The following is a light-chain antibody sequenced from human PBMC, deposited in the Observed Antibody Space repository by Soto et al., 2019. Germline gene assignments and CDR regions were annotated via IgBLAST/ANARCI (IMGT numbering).Light chain of an antibody. J-gene: IGLJ2*01. CDR1: SSDIGAYNY. V-gene: IGLV2-8*01. CDR3: SSYAGFSNLV. CDR2: EVS. Sequence: QSALTQPPSASGSPGQSVTISCTGTSSDIGAYNYVSWYQQHPGKAPKLIISEVSKRTSGVPDRFSGSKSGNTASLTVSWLQAEDEADYFCSSYAGFSNLVFGGGTKLTVL.